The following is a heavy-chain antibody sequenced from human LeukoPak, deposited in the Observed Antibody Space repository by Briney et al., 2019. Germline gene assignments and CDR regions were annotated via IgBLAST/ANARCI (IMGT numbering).Heavy chain of an antibody. CDR3: ARGSIEAGSFFDY. J-gene: IGHJ4*02. CDR1: GGTFSSYA. CDR2: IIPILGIA. Sequence: SVKVSCKASGGTFSSYAISWVRQAPGQGLEWMGRIIPILGIANYAQKFQGRVTITADKSTSTAYMELSSLRSEDTAVYYCARGSIEAGSFFDYWGQGTLVTVSS. D-gene: IGHD6-19*01. V-gene: IGHV1-69*04.